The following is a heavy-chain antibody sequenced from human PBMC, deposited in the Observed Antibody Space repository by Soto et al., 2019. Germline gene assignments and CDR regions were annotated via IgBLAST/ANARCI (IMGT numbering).Heavy chain of an antibody. Sequence: SVKVSCKASGGTFSSYAISWVRQAPGQGLEWMGQIIPIFGTANYAQKFQGRVTIPADASTSTAYMELSSLRSEDTAVYYCAIGAYNYGPKYYFDYWGQGTLVTVSS. V-gene: IGHV1-69*13. CDR2: IIPIFGTA. J-gene: IGHJ4*02. CDR3: AIGAYNYGPKYYFDY. CDR1: GGTFSSYA. D-gene: IGHD5-18*01.